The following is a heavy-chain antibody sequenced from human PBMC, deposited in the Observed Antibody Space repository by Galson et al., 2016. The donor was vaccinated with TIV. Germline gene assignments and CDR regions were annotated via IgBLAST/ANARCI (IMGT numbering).Heavy chain of an antibody. CDR3: AGVRSCGGDCYVFDL. V-gene: IGHV1-46*01. CDR2: INPGGGST. J-gene: IGHJ6*04. Sequence: QSGAEVKKSGSSVKVSCKASGYTFIDYYLHWVRQAPGQGLEWMAMINPGGGSTVYAQSFRDRVTVTRDTSASTIYMELRSLTSEDTAVYYCAGVRSCGGDCYVFDLWGKGTTVTVSS. CDR1: GYTFIDYY. D-gene: IGHD2-21*01.